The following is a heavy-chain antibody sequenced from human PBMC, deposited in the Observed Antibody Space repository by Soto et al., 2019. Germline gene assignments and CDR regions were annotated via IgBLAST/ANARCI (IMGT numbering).Heavy chain of an antibody. CDR3: ARLDSSGYHLADY. J-gene: IGHJ4*02. V-gene: IGHV5-51*01. CDR2: IYPGDSET. CDR1: GYSFTSYW. Sequence: PGASLKISCKGSGYSFTSYWIGGVRQMPGKGLEWMGTIYPGDSETTYSPSFQGQVTISADKSIRTAHLQWTSLKASDTAMYYCARLDSSGYHLADYWGQGTLVTVSS. D-gene: IGHD3-22*01.